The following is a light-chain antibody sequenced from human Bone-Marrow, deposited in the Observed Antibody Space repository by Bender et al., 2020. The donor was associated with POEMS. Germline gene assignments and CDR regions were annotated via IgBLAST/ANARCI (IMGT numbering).Light chain of an antibody. CDR3: SSYTAFTTLV. CDR1: SSDVGGYNF. V-gene: IGLV2-14*03. Sequence: QSALTQPASVSGSPGQSITISCTGTSSDVGGYNFVSWYRQHPGKAPKLLIFDVTNRPPGISNRFSGSKSGITASLTISGLQAEDEADYYCSSYTAFTTLVFGGGTKVTVL. CDR2: DVT. J-gene: IGLJ3*02.